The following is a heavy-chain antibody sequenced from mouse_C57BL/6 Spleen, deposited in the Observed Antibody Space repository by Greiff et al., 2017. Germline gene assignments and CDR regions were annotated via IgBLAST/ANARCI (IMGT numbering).Heavy chain of an antibody. CDR3: AREAWVPAWFAY. D-gene: IGHD4-1*01. V-gene: IGHV1-50*01. CDR2: IDPSDSYT. Sequence: QVQLQQPGAELVKPGASVKLSCKASGYTFTSYWMQWVKQRPGQGLEWIGEIDPSDSYTNYNQKFKGKATLTVDTSSSTAYMQLRSLTSEDSAVYYCAREAWVPAWFAYWGQGTLVTVSA. CDR1: GYTFTSYW. J-gene: IGHJ3*01.